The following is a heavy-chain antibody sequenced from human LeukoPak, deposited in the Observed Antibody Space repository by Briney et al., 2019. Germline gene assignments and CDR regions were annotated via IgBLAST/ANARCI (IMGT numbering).Heavy chain of an antibody. Sequence: GGSLRLSCAASGFTFSDYYMSWIRQAPGKGLEWVSYISSSGNYTDYADSVKGRFTISRDNSKNTLYLQMKSLRAEDTALYYCAKDLSYGMDVWGQGTTVTVSS. CDR2: ISSSGNYT. V-gene: IGHV3-11*05. CDR1: GFTFSDYY. CDR3: AKDLSYGMDV. D-gene: IGHD3-9*01. J-gene: IGHJ6*02.